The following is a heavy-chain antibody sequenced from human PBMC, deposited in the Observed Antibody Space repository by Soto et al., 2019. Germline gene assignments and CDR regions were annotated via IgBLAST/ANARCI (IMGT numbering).Heavy chain of an antibody. J-gene: IGHJ4*02. CDR2: ISYDGSNK. CDR1: GFTFSSYA. CDR3: ARISDYGGNFDY. V-gene: IGHV3-30-3*01. Sequence: QVQLVESGGGVVQPGRSLRLSCAASGFTFSSYAMHWVRQAPGKGLEWVAVISYDGSNKYYAESVKGRFTISRDNSKNSLYLQMNSLRAEDTAVYYCARISDYGGNFDYWGQGTLVTVSS. D-gene: IGHD4-17*01.